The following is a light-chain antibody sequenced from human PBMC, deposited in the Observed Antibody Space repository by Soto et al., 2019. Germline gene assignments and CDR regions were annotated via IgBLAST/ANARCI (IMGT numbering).Light chain of an antibody. Sequence: QSALTQPASVSGSPRQSITISCTGTSSDVGGYNYVSWYQQHPGKATKLMIYEVSNRPSGVSNRFSGSKSGNTASLTISGLQAEDEADYYCSAYTSSSTYVFATGIKLTVL. CDR1: SSDVGGYNY. CDR3: SAYTSSSTYV. V-gene: IGLV2-14*01. CDR2: EVS. J-gene: IGLJ1*01.